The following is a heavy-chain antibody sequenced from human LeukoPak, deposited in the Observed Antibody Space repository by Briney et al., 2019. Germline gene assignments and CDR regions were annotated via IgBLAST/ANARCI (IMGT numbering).Heavy chain of an antibody. J-gene: IGHJ6*02. V-gene: IGHV1-2*06. CDR3: ARPPDYDFYGMDV. CDR2: TNPNSGGT. Sequence: ASVKVSCKASGYTLTDYYMHWVRQAPGQGLEWMGRTNPNSGGTNYAQKFQGRVTMTRDTSISTAYMELSRLRSDDTAVYYCARPPDYDFYGMDVWGQGTTVTVSS. D-gene: IGHD3-3*01. CDR1: GYTLTDYY.